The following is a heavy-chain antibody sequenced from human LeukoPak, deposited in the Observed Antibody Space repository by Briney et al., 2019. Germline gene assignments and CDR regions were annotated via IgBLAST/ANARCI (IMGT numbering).Heavy chain of an antibody. Sequence: PSETLSLTCTVSGYSITTGHYWGWIRQPPGRGLEWIGSIYHGETTYYNPSLKTRLTISLDTSKNQFSLKLSSVTAADTAVYYCVRAQSGLFGLWGQGTLVTVSS. CDR2: IYHGETT. CDR3: VRAQSGLFGL. V-gene: IGHV4-38-2*02. CDR1: GYSITTGHY. D-gene: IGHD3-22*01. J-gene: IGHJ4*02.